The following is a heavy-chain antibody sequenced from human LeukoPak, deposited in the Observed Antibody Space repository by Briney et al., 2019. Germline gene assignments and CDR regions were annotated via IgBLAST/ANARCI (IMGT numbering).Heavy chain of an antibody. CDR2: IYHSGST. CDR3: ARGLNRNDYGDYGY. CDR1: GYSISSGYY. D-gene: IGHD4-17*01. J-gene: IGHJ4*02. Sequence: PSETLSLTCTVSGYSISSGYYWGWIRQPPGKGLEWIGSIYHSGSTYYNASLKSRVTISVDTSKNQFSLKLSSVTAADTAVYYCARGLNRNDYGDYGYWGQGTLVTVSS. V-gene: IGHV4-38-2*02.